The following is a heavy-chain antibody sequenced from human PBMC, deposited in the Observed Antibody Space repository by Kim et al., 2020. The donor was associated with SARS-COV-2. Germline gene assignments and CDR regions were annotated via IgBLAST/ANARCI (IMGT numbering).Heavy chain of an antibody. J-gene: IGHJ5*02. V-gene: IGHV4-61*02. CDR1: GGSISSGSYY. Sequence: SETLSLTCTVSGGSISSGSYYWSWIRQPAGKGLEWIGRIYTSGSTNYNPSLKSRVTISVDTSKNQFSLKLSSVTAADTAVYYCARGNSSPLQNWFDPWGQGTLVTVSS. CDR3: ARGNSSPLQNWFDP. CDR2: IYTSGST. D-gene: IGHD6-13*01.